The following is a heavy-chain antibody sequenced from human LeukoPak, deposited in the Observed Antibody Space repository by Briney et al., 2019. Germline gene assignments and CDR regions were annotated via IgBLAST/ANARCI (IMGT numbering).Heavy chain of an antibody. V-gene: IGHV3-30-3*01. CDR3: AKAPSSSSWYLGDY. CDR1: GFTFSIYA. CDR2: ISSEGNTK. D-gene: IGHD6-13*01. J-gene: IGHJ4*02. Sequence: PGGSLRLSCTASGFTFSIYAMHWVRQAPGKGLEWAAVISSEGNTKYYADSVEGRFTISRDNSNNTLYLQMNSLRAEDTAVYYCAKAPSSSSWYLGDYWGQGTLVTVSS.